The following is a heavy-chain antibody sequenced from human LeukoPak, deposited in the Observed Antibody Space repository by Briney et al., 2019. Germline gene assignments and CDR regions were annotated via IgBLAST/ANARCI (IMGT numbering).Heavy chain of an antibody. CDR1: GYTFTGYY. Sequence: ASVTVSCKASGYTFTGYYMHWVRQAPGQGLEWMGWINPNSGGTNYAQKFQGWVTMTRDTSISTAYMELSRLRSDDTAVYYCARDYYGYCSGGSCFEASDAFDIWGQGTMVTVSS. J-gene: IGHJ3*02. V-gene: IGHV1-2*04. D-gene: IGHD2-15*01. CDR3: ARDYYGYCSGGSCFEASDAFDI. CDR2: INPNSGGT.